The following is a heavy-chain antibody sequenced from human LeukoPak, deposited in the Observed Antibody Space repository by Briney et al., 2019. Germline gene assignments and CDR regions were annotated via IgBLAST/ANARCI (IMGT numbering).Heavy chain of an antibody. Sequence: SQTLSLTCTVSGGSISSGDYYWSWIRQPPGKGLEWIGYIYYSRSTYYNPSLKSRVTISVDTSKNQFSLKLSSVTAADTAVYYCARRDTAMVNFDYWGQGTLVTVSS. J-gene: IGHJ4*02. CDR3: ARRDTAMVNFDY. CDR2: IYYSRST. V-gene: IGHV4-30-4*08. D-gene: IGHD5-18*01. CDR1: GGSISSGDYY.